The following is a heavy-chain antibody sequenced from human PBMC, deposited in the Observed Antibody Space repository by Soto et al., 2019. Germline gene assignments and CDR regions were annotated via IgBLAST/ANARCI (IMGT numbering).Heavy chain of an antibody. D-gene: IGHD3-10*01. Sequence: PSEALSLTCAVYGGSFSVYYWSWIRQPPGKGLEWIGEINHSGSTNYNPSLKSRVTISVDTSKNQFSLNLRSVTAADTAVYYCASMGYHYGSGSYPLDYWGQGTLVTVS. CDR1: GGSFSVYY. CDR2: INHSGST. V-gene: IGHV4-34*01. J-gene: IGHJ4*02. CDR3: ASMGYHYGSGSYPLDY.